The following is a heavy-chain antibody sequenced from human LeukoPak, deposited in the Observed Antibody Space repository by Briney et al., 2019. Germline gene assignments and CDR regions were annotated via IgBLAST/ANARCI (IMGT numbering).Heavy chain of an antibody. J-gene: IGHJ4*02. CDR2: INHSGST. V-gene: IGHV4-34*01. D-gene: IGHD2-2*01. Sequence: PSETLSLTCAVYGGSFSGYYWSWIRQPSGKGLEWMGEINHSGSTNYNPSLKSRVTISVDTSKNQFSLKLSSVTAADTAVYYCARVYCSSTSCSSPNDYWGQGTLVTVSS. CDR1: GGSFSGYY. CDR3: ARVYCSSTSCSSPNDY.